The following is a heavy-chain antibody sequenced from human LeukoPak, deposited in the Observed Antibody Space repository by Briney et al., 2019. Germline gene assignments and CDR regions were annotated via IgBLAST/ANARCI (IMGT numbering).Heavy chain of an antibody. CDR1: GYTFTSYA. Sequence: ASVKVSCKASGYTFTSYAMHWVRQAPGQRLEWMGRINAGNGNTKYSQKFQGRVTMTRDTSISTAYMELSRLRSDDTAVYYCARLFERPKGSSGWYSPGIDYWGQGTLVTVSS. CDR2: INAGNGNT. D-gene: IGHD6-13*01. V-gene: IGHV1-3*01. J-gene: IGHJ4*02. CDR3: ARLFERPKGSSGWYSPGIDY.